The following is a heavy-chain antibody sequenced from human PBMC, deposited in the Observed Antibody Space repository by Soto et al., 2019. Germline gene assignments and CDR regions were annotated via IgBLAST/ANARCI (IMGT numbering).Heavy chain of an antibody. D-gene: IGHD2-21*02. J-gene: IGHJ6*02. Sequence: DVQLVESGGAVVQPGESLRLSCEVSGFTFSMYSMTWVRQAPGKGLEWVAKIPQEGGDGHYADSVKGRCTISRDNAKNSVFLHMNNLRAADTAVYYCARDQLILPAHDFFYGSDVWGQGATVTVS. V-gene: IGHV3-7*03. CDR1: GFTFSMYS. CDR2: IPQEGGDG. CDR3: ARDQLILPAHDFFYGSDV.